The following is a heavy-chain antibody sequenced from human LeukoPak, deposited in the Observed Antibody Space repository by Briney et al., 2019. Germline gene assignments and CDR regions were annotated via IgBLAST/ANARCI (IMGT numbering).Heavy chain of an antibody. D-gene: IGHD5-12*01. V-gene: IGHV4-34*01. Sequence: SETLSLTCAVYGGSFSGYYWSWIRQPPGKGLEWIGEINHSGSTNYNPSLKSRVTISVDTSKNQFSLKLSSVTAADTAVYYCARGKVRLWLRYWGQGTLVTVSS. CDR2: INHSGST. CDR3: ARGKVRLWLRY. CDR1: GGSFSGYY. J-gene: IGHJ4*02.